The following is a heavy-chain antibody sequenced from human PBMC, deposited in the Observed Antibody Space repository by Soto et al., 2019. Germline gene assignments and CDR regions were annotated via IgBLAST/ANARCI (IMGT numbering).Heavy chain of an antibody. Sequence: SAKPCSKEAGVTFTSTSLRSPCQDREQSLEWIGCIVVGSGNTNYAQKFQERVTITRDMSTSTAYMELSSLRSEDTAVYYCAAMGETMYCGGGCPIYFYYGMGIWAEGTT. CDR3: AAMGETMYCGGGCPIYFYYGMGI. D-gene: IGHD2-21*01. CDR2: IVVGSGNT. J-gene: IGHJ6*02. CDR1: GVTFTSTS. V-gene: IGHV1-58*01.